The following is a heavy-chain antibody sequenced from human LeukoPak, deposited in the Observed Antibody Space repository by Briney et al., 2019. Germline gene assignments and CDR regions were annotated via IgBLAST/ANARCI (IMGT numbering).Heavy chain of an antibody. J-gene: IGHJ4*02. Sequence: GGSLRLSCAASGFTFSSYGMHWVRQAPGKGLEWVAVISYDGSNKYYADSVKGRFTISRDNSKNTLYLQMNSLRAEDTAVYYCAKDHGYCSGGSCYWVDYWGQGTLVTVSS. CDR3: AKDHGYCSGGSCYWVDY. CDR2: ISYDGSNK. D-gene: IGHD2-15*01. CDR1: GFTFSSYG. V-gene: IGHV3-30*18.